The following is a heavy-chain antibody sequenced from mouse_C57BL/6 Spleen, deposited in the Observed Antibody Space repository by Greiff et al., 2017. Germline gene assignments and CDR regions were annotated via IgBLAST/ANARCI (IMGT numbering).Heavy chain of an antibody. CDR3: ARAPSNYYFDY. D-gene: IGHD2-5*01. J-gene: IGHJ2*01. Sequence: EVKLVESEGGLVQPGSSMKLSCTASGFTFSDYYMAWVRQVPEKGLEWVANINYDGSSTYYLDSLKSRFIISRDNAKNILYLQMSSLKSEDTATYYCARAPSNYYFDYWGQGTTLTVSS. CDR1: GFTFSDYY. V-gene: IGHV5-16*01. CDR2: INYDGSST.